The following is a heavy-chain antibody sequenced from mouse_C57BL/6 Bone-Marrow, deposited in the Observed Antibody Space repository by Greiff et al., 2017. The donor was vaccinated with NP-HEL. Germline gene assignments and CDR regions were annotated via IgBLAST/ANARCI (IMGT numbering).Heavy chain of an antibody. CDR1: GYTFTDYY. V-gene: IGHV1-19*01. CDR2: INPYNGGT. Sequence: EVQLQQSGPVLVKPGASVKMSCKASGYTFTDYYMHWVKQSHGKSLEWIGVINPYNGGTSYNQKFKGKATLTVDKSSSTAYMELNSLTSEDTAVYYCARWGSFYAMDYWGRGTSVTVSA. J-gene: IGHJ4*01. CDR3: ARWGSFYAMDY.